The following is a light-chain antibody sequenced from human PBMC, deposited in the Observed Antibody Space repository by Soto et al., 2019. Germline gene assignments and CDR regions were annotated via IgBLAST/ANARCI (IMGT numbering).Light chain of an antibody. J-gene: IGKJ5*01. CDR2: DAS. CDR3: QQYDNLPIT. CDR1: QDISNY. Sequence: DIQMTQSPSSLSSSVVYIVNITFQASQDISNYLNWYQQKPGKAPKLLIYDASNLETGVPSRFSGSGSGTDFAFIISSLQPEDIATYFCQQYDNLPITFGQGTRLEIK. V-gene: IGKV1-33*01.